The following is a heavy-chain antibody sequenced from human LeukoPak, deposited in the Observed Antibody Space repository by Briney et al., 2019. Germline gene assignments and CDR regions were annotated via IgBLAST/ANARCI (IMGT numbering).Heavy chain of an antibody. D-gene: IGHD1-20*01. CDR2: IVVGSGNT. CDR1: GFTFTSSA. Sequence: SVKVSCKASGFTFTSSAMQWVRQARGQRLEWIGWIVVGSGNTNYAQKFQERVTITRDMSTSTAYMELSSLRSEDTAVYYCAANNNWNDPAYFDYWGQGTLVTVSS. CDR3: AANNNWNDPAYFDY. V-gene: IGHV1-58*02. J-gene: IGHJ4*02.